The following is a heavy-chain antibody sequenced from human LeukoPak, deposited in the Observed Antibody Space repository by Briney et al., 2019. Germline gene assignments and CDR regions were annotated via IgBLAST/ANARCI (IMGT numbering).Heavy chain of an antibody. CDR1: GFTFDDYA. V-gene: IGHV3-9*01. D-gene: IGHD1-26*01. CDR3: ASLGRSFDY. Sequence: PGGSLRLSCAASGFTFDDYAMHWVRQAPGKGLEWVSGISWNSGSIGYADSVKGRFTISRDNAKNSLYLQMNSLRAEDTAVYYCASLGRSFDYWGQGTLVTVSS. CDR2: ISWNSGSI. J-gene: IGHJ4*02.